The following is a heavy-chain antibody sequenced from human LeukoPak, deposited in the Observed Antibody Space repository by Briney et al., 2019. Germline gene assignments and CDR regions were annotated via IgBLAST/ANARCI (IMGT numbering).Heavy chain of an antibody. CDR2: IIPIFGTA. CDR3: AAGRYDFWSGYGSRYGMDV. J-gene: IGHJ6*02. V-gene: IGHV1-69*13. D-gene: IGHD3-3*01. Sequence: SVKVSCKASGGTFSSYAISWVRQAPGQGLEWMGGIIPIFGTANYAQKFQGRVTITADESTSTAYMELSSLRSEDTAVYYCAAGRYDFWSGYGSRYGMDVWGQGTTVTVSS. CDR1: GGTFSSYA.